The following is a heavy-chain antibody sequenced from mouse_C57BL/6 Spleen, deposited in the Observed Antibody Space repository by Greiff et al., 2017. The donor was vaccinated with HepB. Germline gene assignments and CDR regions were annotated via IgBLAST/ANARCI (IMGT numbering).Heavy chain of an antibody. J-gene: IGHJ3*01. V-gene: IGHV5-4*01. Sequence: DVQLVESGGGLVKPGGSLKLSCAASGFTFSSYAMSWVRQTPEKRLEWVATISDGGSYTYYPDNVKGRFTISRDNAKNNLYLQMSHLKSEDTAMYYCARAPRDLDSSGSWFAYWGQGTLVTVSA. CDR3: ARAPRDLDSSGSWFAY. CDR1: GFTFSSYA. D-gene: IGHD3-2*02. CDR2: ISDGGSYT.